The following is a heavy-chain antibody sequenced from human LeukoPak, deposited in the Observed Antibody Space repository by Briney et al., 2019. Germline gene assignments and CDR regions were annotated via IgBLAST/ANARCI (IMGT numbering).Heavy chain of an antibody. CDR1: GGSISSSNW. CDR3: ARASEVTMVRGVKGSYFQH. V-gene: IGHV4-4*02. Sequence: ASETLSLTCAVSGGSISSSNWWSWVRQPPGKGLEWIGEIYHSGSTNYNPSLKSRVTISVDKSKNQFSLKLGSVTAADTVVYYCARASEVTMVRGVKGSYFQHWGQGTLVTVSS. CDR2: IYHSGST. J-gene: IGHJ1*01. D-gene: IGHD3-10*01.